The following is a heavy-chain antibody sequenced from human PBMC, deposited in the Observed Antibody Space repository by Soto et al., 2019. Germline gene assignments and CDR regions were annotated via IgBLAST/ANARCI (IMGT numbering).Heavy chain of an antibody. Sequence: SETLSLTCTVSGGSISRFYWSWIRQPPGKGLEWIGYMYNTGSTVYNPPFKSRVTISVDTSKNQFSLKLNSVTAADTAVYYCARDLWGYCGTDCYPLDVWGQGTTVTVS. CDR1: GGSISRFY. V-gene: IGHV4-59*01. D-gene: IGHD2-21*02. CDR2: MYNTGST. CDR3: ARDLWGYCGTDCYPLDV. J-gene: IGHJ6*02.